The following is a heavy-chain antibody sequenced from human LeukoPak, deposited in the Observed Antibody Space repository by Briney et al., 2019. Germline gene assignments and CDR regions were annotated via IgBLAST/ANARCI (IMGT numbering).Heavy chain of an antibody. Sequence: GGSLRLSCAASGFTFSRYTMNWVRQAPGKELEWISNIRSESSSTTYADSVKGRFTISRNNAKNSLYLQINSLRAEDTAVYYCVRDLNWAFDYWGQGTLVTVSS. J-gene: IGHJ4*02. CDR2: IRSESSST. CDR1: GFTFSRYT. V-gene: IGHV3-48*01. CDR3: VRDLNWAFDY. D-gene: IGHD3-16*01.